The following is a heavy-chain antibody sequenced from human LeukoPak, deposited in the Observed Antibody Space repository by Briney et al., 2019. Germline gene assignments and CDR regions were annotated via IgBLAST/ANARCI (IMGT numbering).Heavy chain of an antibody. CDR3: ARGTNFIVVVPAADLDFDY. Sequence: ASVTVSCKASGYTFTSYYMHWVRQAPGQGLEWMGIINPSGGSTSYAQKFQGRVTMTRDTSTSTVYMELSSLRSEDTAVYYCARGTNFIVVVPAADLDFDYWGQGTLVTVSS. V-gene: IGHV1-46*01. J-gene: IGHJ4*02. CDR1: GYTFTSYY. CDR2: INPSGGST. D-gene: IGHD2-2*01.